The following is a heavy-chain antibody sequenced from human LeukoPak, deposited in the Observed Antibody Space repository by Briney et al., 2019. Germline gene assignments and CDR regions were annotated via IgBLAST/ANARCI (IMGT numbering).Heavy chain of an antibody. Sequence: SETLSLTCTVSGCSISSYYWGWIPRPRGKGREWIGRIYYSENTYYNPSLKSRVTLSENNSKNLFSPKLSSVTGAGPALFYGARRRRYGSGLTRLFVYWGQGTLVTVSS. J-gene: IGHJ4*02. CDR2: IYYSENT. V-gene: IGHV4-59*05. CDR1: GCSISSYY. CDR3: ARRRRYGSGLTRLFVY. D-gene: IGHD3-10*01.